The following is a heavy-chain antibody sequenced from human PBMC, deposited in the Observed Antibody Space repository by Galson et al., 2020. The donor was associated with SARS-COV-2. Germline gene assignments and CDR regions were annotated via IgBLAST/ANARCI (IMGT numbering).Heavy chain of an antibody. D-gene: IGHD3-10*01. CDR2: ISAFNGNT. Sequence: ASVKVSCKASGYTFNTYGVTWVRQAPGQGLEWVGWISAFNGNTNSAQKLQGRVTMTTDTSTSTAYMELRRLKPDDTAVYYCARLLGSVSYIDYWGQGTLVTVSS. J-gene: IGHJ4*02. CDR3: ARLLGSVSYIDY. CDR1: GYTFNTYG. V-gene: IGHV1-18*01.